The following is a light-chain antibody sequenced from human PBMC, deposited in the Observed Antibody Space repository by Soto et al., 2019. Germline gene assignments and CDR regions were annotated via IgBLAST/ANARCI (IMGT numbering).Light chain of an antibody. V-gene: IGLV6-57*04. CDR3: QSYDSSTVV. CDR2: EGN. CDR1: SGSIASNY. Sequence: NFMLTQPHSVSESPGKTVTISCTRSSGSIASNYVQWYQQRPGSVPTTVIYEGNQRPSGVPDRFSGSTDGSSNSASLTISGLPTEDEADYYCQSYDSSTVVFGGGTQLTVL. J-gene: IGLJ2*01.